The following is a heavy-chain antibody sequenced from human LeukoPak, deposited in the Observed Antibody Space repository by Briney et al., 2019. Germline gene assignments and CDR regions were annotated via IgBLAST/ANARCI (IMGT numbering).Heavy chain of an antibody. CDR3: ARGLLYCSGGSCYYGFDY. J-gene: IGHJ4*02. CDR1: GGSISSYY. D-gene: IGHD2-15*01. Sequence: ASGTLSLTCTVAGGSISSYYWSWIRQPPGKGLERIGYIYYSGSTNYNPSLKSRVTISVDTSKNQFSLKLSSVTAADTAVYYCARGLLYCSGGSCYYGFDYWGQGTLVTVSS. V-gene: IGHV4-59*01. CDR2: IYYSGST.